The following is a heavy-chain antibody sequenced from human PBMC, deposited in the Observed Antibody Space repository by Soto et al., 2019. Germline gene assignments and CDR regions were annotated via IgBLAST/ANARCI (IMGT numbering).Heavy chain of an antibody. J-gene: IGHJ4*02. CDR3: AKETYSGPLDY. CDR1: GFTFSSYG. D-gene: IGHD2-15*01. V-gene: IGHV3-30*18. CDR2: ISYDGSDK. Sequence: QVQLVESGGGVVQPGRSLRLSCAASGFTFSSYGMHWVRQAPGKGLEWVAAISYDGSDKYYADSVKGRFTISRDKSKNTLYLQMNSLRAEDTAVYSCAKETYSGPLDYWGQGTLVTVSS.